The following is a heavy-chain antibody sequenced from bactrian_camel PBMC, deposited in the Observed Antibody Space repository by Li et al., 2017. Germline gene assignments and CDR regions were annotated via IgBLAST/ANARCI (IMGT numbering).Heavy chain of an antibody. J-gene: IGHJ6*01. CDR1: GFTLGGYY. V-gene: IGHV3S40*01. CDR3: TAPAEGSDFGY. D-gene: IGHD8*01. Sequence: VQLVESGGGLVQPGGSLRLSCAASGFTLGGYYMSWVRQAPGQGLEWVSSINWSGGTTAYHDSVKGRFTVSKDNAKNTLYLQMNDLKPDDTGVYYCTAPAEGSDFGYWGQGTQVTVS. CDR2: INWSGGTT.